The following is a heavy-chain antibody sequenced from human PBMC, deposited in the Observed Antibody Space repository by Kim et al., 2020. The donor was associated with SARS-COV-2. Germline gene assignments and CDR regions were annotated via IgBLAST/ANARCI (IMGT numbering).Heavy chain of an antibody. D-gene: IGHD3-22*01. V-gene: IGHV3-30*02. CDR3: AKESMNYYDSSGSSDY. J-gene: IGHJ4*02. Sequence: SVKGRFTISRDNSKNTLYLQINSLRAEDTAVYYCAKESMNYYDSSGSSDYWGQGTLVTVSS.